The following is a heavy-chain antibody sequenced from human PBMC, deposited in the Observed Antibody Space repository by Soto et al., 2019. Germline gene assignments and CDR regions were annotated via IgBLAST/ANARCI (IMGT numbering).Heavy chain of an antibody. V-gene: IGHV4-61*01. CDR2: INHSGST. D-gene: IGHD2-2*01. CDR1: GGSVSSGSYY. J-gene: IGHJ6*03. CDR3: ARVRSPHQPRPASRYYYYYYMDV. Sequence: PSETLCLTCTVSGGSVSSGSYYWSWIRQPPGKGLEWIGEINHSGSTNYNPSLKSRVTISVDTSKNQFSLKLSSVTAADTAVYYCARVRSPHQPRPASRYYYYYYMDVWGKGTTVTSP.